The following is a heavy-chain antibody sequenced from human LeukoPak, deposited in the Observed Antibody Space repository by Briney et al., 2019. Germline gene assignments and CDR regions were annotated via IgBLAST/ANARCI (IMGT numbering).Heavy chain of an antibody. Sequence: PSETLSLTCTDPGGSISIYYWSSIRQPPRKGLEWIGRIYTSGSTNNNPSPKSRVTISVDTSKNQFSLKLSSVTAADTAVYYCASDQPRRRGFGNDAFDIWGQGTMVTVSS. CDR2: IYTSGST. CDR3: ASDQPRRRGFGNDAFDI. D-gene: IGHD3-10*01. J-gene: IGHJ3*02. CDR1: GGSISIYY. V-gene: IGHV4-4*07.